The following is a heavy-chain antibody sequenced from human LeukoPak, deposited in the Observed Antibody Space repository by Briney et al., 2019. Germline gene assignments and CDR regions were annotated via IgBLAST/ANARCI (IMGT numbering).Heavy chain of an antibody. J-gene: IGHJ4*02. CDR2: ISSSSTTI. V-gene: IGHV3-48*04. CDR3: ASVRSFYYFGH. D-gene: IGHD1-26*01. Sequence: PGRSLRLSCAASGFTFSSYAMHWVRQAPGKGLEWVSYISSSSTTIFYADSVKGRFTISRDNAKNSLYLQMNSLRAEDTAVYYCASVRSFYYFGHWGQGTLVTVSS. CDR1: GFTFSSYA.